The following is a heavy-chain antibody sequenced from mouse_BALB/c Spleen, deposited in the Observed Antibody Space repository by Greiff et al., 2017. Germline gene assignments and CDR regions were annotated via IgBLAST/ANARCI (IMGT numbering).Heavy chain of an antibody. Sequence: EVQVVESGGDLVKPGGSLKLSCAASGFTFSSYGMSLVRQTPDKRLEWVATISSGGSFTYYPDSVKGRFTISRDNAKNTLYLQMSSLKSEDTAMYYCARHPTTATPYYYAMDYWGQGTSVTVSS. V-gene: IGHV5-6*01. CDR3: ARHPTTATPYYYAMDY. CDR2: ISSGGSFT. D-gene: IGHD1-2*01. J-gene: IGHJ4*01. CDR1: GFTFSSYG.